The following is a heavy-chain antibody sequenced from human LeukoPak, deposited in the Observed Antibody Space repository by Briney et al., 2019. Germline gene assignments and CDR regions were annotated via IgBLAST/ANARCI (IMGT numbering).Heavy chain of an antibody. CDR3: ARLRGIAAAGKGFYYYYYMDV. V-gene: IGHV4-34*01. J-gene: IGHJ6*03. D-gene: IGHD6-13*01. CDR1: IDSFSNYH. CDR2: INHSGST. Sequence: SETLSLTCAVYIDSFSNYHWNWIRQPPGKGLEWIGEINHSGSTNYNPSLKSRVTISVDTSKNQFSLKLSSVTAADTAVYYCARLRGIAAAGKGFYYYYYMDVWGKGTTVTISS.